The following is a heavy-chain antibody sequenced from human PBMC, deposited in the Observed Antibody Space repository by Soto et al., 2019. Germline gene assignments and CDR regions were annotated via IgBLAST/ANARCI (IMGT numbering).Heavy chain of an antibody. CDR3: ATAILAATIGPYAMDG. V-gene: IGHV3-30*03. D-gene: IGHD6-13*01. CDR2: ISNDGSNV. CDR1: GFDFNSYA. J-gene: IGHJ6*02. Sequence: QVQLVESGGGVVQPGASLRVSCAASGFDFNSYAMHWVRQAPGKGLEWMGVISNDGSNVYYADFVKGRFTISRDRSKNTVFLQGERLRGDDTGTYYCATAILAATIGPYAMDGWGQGTTVTVSS.